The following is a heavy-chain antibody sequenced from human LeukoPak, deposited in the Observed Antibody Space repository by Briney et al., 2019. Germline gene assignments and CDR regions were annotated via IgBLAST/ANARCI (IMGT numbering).Heavy chain of an antibody. CDR3: ARDLFDSSGTNDAFDI. CDR1: GFTFSNYW. CDR2: IKQDGSEK. V-gene: IGHV3-7*03. J-gene: IGHJ3*02. Sequence: GGSLRLSCAASGFTFSNYWMAWVRQAPGKGLEWVANIKQDGSEKYYVDSVKGRFTISRDNAKNSLYLQMNSLRAEDTAVYYCARDLFDSSGTNDAFDIWGQGTMVTVSS. D-gene: IGHD3-22*01.